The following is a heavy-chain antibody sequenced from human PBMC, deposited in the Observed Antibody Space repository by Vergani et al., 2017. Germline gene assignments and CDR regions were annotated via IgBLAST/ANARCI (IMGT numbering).Heavy chain of an antibody. V-gene: IGHV3-23*01. J-gene: IGHJ4*02. CDR2: ISGSGGST. Sequence: EVQLLESGGGLVQPGGSLRLSCAASGVTFSSYAMSWVRQTPGKGLEWVSAISGSGGSTYYADSAQGRFTISRDNSKNTLYLQMNSLRAADKAVYYCAKVRMTESFDYWGQGTLVTVSS. D-gene: IGHD2-15*01. CDR1: GVTFSSYA. CDR3: AKVRMTESFDY.